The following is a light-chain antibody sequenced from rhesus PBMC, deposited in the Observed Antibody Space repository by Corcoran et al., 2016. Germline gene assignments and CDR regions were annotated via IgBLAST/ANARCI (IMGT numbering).Light chain of an antibody. CDR2: RAS. CDR3: QQHDNSPLT. Sequence: DIQMTQSPSSLSASVGDRVTITCRASQGISNWLAWYQQKPGKAPKLLIYRASNLETGVPSRFSGSGSGTDFNLTISSLQPEDIATYYWQQHDNSPLTFGGGTKVEIK. CDR1: QGISNW. V-gene: IGKV1-69*01. J-gene: IGKJ4*01.